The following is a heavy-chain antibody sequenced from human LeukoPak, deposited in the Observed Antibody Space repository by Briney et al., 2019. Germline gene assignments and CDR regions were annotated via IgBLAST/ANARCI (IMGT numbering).Heavy chain of an antibody. CDR1: GYTFTSYD. J-gene: IGHJ4*02. Sequence: ASVKVSCKASGYTFTSYDINWVRQATGQGLEWMGWMNPNSGNTGYAQKFQGRVTMTRNTSISTAYMELSSLRSEDTAVYYCARATRGETYYDYVWGSYLPPADYWGQGTLVTVSS. CDR3: ARATRGETYYDYVWGSYLPPADY. V-gene: IGHV1-8*01. D-gene: IGHD3-16*02. CDR2: MNPNSGNT.